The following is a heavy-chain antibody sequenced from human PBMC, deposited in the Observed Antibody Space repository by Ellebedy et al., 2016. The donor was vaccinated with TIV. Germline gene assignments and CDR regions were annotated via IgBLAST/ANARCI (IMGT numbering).Heavy chain of an antibody. CDR3: ARVFATGVRHLPW. D-gene: IGHD4-23*01. Sequence: ASVKVSXXASEYTFTSYDINWVRQATGQGPEWMGWMNPNSGNTGYAQKFQGRISMTRNTSISTAYMELSSLRSEDTAVYYCARVFATGVRHLPWWGQGTLVTVSS. V-gene: IGHV1-8*01. CDR2: MNPNSGNT. J-gene: IGHJ4*02. CDR1: EYTFTSYD.